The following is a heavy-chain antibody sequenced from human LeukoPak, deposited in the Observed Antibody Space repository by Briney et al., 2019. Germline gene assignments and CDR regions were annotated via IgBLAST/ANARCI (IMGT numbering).Heavy chain of an antibody. Sequence: SETLSLTCTVSGGSVSSGSYYWSWIRQPPGKGLEWIGYIYYSGSTYYNPSLKSRVTISVDTSKNQFSLKLSSVTAADTAVYYCARELAGGDSSGYLDYWGQGTLVTVSS. V-gene: IGHV4-61*01. CDR1: GGSVSSGSYY. J-gene: IGHJ4*02. CDR3: ARELAGGDSSGYLDY. D-gene: IGHD3-22*01. CDR2: IYYSGST.